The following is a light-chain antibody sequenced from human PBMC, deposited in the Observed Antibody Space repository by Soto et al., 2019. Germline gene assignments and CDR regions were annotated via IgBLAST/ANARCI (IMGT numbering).Light chain of an antibody. CDR2: EVS. J-gene: IGLJ1*01. Sequence: QSALTQPASVSGSPGQSITISCTGTNSDVGAFNFVFWYQQHPGKAPKLIIYEVSNRPSGVSNRFSGFKSGNTASLTISGLQAEDEADYYCTSYTSTSHYVFGTGTKLTVL. CDR1: NSDVGAFNF. CDR3: TSYTSTSHYV. V-gene: IGLV2-14*01.